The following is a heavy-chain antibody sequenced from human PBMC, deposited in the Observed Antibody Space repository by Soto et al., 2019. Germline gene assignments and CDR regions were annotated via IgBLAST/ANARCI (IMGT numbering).Heavy chain of an antibody. V-gene: IGHV3-30-3*01. CDR1: GFTFSSYA. Sequence: GGSLRLSCAASGFTFSSYAMHWVRQAPGKGLEWVAVISYDGSNKYYADSVKGRFTISRDNSKNTLYLQMNSLRAEDTAVYYCARESASYCGGDCYYEWVSYYFDYWGQGTLVTVSS. CDR2: ISYDGSNK. CDR3: ARESASYCGGDCYYEWVSYYFDY. J-gene: IGHJ4*02. D-gene: IGHD2-21*02.